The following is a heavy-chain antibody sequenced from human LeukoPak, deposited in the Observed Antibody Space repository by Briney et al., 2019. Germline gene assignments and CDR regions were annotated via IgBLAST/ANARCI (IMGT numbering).Heavy chain of an antibody. D-gene: IGHD1-26*01. CDR3: AKRSVSSGSYFSDY. V-gene: IGHV3-23*01. CDR2: ISGTGGST. Sequence: GGSLRLSCVVSGFTFSSYAMSWVRQAPGKGLEWVSAISGTGGSTYYADSVKGRFTISRDNSKNTLYLQMNSLRAEDTAVYYCAKRSVSSGSYFSDYWGQGTLVTVSS. CDR1: GFTFSSYA. J-gene: IGHJ4*02.